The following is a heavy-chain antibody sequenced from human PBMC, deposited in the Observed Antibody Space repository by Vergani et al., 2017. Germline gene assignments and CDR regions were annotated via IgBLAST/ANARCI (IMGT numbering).Heavy chain of an antibody. CDR1: GFTFNSYG. D-gene: IGHD1-20*01. Sequence: QVQLVESGGGVVQPGGSLRPSCAASGFTFNSYGMHWVRQAPGKGLEWVASIRSDESRRYYGDSMEGPFTISRDNSKNTLYLQMNSLRVEDTAVYYCARAYGRYDWFDYWGQRTLVTVSS. CDR2: IRSDESRR. CDR3: ARAYGRYDWFDY. V-gene: IGHV3-30*02. J-gene: IGHJ4*01.